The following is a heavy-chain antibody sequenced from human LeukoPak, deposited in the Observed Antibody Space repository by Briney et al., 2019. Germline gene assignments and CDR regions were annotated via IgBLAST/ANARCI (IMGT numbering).Heavy chain of an antibody. J-gene: IGHJ6*02. CDR3: ARADIVVVPAAILSPYYYYGMDV. Sequence: GGSLRLSCAASGFTFSDYYMSWIRQAPGKGLEWVSYISGSGGTIYYADSVKGRFTISRDNAKNSLYLQMNSLRAEDTAVYYCARADIVVVPAAILSPYYYYGMDVWGQGTTVTVSS. CDR2: ISGSGGTI. V-gene: IGHV3-11*01. D-gene: IGHD2-2*01. CDR1: GFTFSDYY.